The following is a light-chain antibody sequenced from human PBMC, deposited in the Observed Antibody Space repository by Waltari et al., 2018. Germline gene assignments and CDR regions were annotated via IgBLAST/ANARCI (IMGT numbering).Light chain of an antibody. CDR1: QSVSSSY. Sequence: EIVLTHSPGTLSLSPGERATLSCRASQSVSSSYLAWYQQKPGQAPRLLIYGASSRATGIPDRFSGGGSGTDFTLTISRLEPEDFAVYYCQQYGSSVTFGQGTRLEIK. CDR2: GAS. J-gene: IGKJ5*01. CDR3: QQYGSSVT. V-gene: IGKV3-20*01.